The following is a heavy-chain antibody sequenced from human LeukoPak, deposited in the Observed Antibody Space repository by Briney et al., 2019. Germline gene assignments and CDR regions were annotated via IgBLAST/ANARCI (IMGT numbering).Heavy chain of an antibody. V-gene: IGHV6-1*01. D-gene: IGHD1-26*01. CDR1: GDSVSSNTTA. Sequence: SQTLSLTCAISGDSVSSNTTAWNWIRQSPSRGLEWLGRTYYRSKWFNDYAVSVKSRIGINPDTSKNQFPMQLNFMTPEDTAVYYCARGGGAFDYWGQGTLVTASS. CDR2: TYYRSKWFN. CDR3: ARGGGAFDY. J-gene: IGHJ4*02.